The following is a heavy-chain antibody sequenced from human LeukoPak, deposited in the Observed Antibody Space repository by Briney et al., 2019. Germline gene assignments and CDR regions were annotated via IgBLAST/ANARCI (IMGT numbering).Heavy chain of an antibody. CDR3: ARSIGLTGGGVDV. Sequence: ASVKVSCKASGYSFISYGISWVRQAPGQGLEWMGWISAYNGNTNYAQKLQGRVTMTTDTSTSTAYMELRSLRAEDSAVYYCARSIGLTGGGVDVWGRGTTVTVSS. V-gene: IGHV1-18*01. CDR1: GYSFISYG. J-gene: IGHJ6*02. D-gene: IGHD3-9*01. CDR2: ISAYNGNT.